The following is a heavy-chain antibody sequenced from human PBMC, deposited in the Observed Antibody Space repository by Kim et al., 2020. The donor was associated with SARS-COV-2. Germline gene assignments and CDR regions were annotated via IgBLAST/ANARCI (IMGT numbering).Heavy chain of an antibody. J-gene: IGHJ6*02. CDR3: ARHGVGLYYYGMDV. V-gene: IGHV5-51*01. D-gene: IGHD1-26*01. Sequence: SPSFQGKVTISADKSISTAYLQWSSLKASDTAMYYCARHGVGLYYYGMDVWGQGTTVTVSS.